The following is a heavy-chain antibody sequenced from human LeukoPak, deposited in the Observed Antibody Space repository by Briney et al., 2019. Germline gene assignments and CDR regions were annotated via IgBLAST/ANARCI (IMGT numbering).Heavy chain of an antibody. CDR1: GFSFSDYY. Sequence: GGSLRLLCAPSGFSFSDYYMSWIRQAPGEGLEWVSYISSSGSTIYNADSVKGPFTITRDNAKNSLYLQMNSLRGEDTAVYYCARLSGYCSGTSCYDESGSYFDFWGQGTLVTVSS. D-gene: IGHD2-2*01. V-gene: IGHV3-11*01. CDR2: ISSSGSTI. CDR3: ARLSGYCSGTSCYDESGSYFDF. J-gene: IGHJ4*02.